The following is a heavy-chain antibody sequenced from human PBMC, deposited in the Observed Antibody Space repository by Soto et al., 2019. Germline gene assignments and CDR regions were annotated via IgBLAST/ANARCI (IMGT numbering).Heavy chain of an antibody. V-gene: IGHV3-30*18. J-gene: IGHJ4*02. D-gene: IGHD3-10*01. CDR1: GFTFSSYG. CDR2: ISYDGSNK. CDR3: AKEPGSGSYATGSFDY. Sequence: GGSLRLSCAASGFTFSSYGMHWVRQAPGKGLEWVAVISYDGSNKYYADSVKGRFTISRDNSKNTLYLQMNSLRAEDTAVYYCAKEPGSGSYATGSFDYWGQGTLVTVSS.